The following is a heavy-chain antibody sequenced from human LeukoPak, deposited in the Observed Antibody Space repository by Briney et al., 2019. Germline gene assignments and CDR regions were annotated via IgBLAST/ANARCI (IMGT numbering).Heavy chain of an antibody. CDR1: GFTFSNYG. CDR3: AREEDTAMEYYYYGMDV. V-gene: IGHV3-30*02. J-gene: IGHJ6*02. D-gene: IGHD5-18*01. CDR2: VRSDGGIK. Sequence: PGGSLRLSCAASGFTFSNYGMHWVRQAPGKGLGWVAFVRSDGGIKYYADSVKGRFTISRDNSRTTLHLQMNSLRAEDTAVYYCAREEDTAMEYYYYGMDVWGQGTTVTVSS.